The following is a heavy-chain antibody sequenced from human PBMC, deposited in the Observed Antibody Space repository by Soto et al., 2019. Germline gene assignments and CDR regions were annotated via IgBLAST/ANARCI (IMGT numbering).Heavy chain of an antibody. D-gene: IGHD3-9*01. CDR2: IIPIFGTA. J-gene: IGHJ4*02. CDR1: GGTFSSYA. V-gene: IGHV1-69*13. CDR3: ARPYDILTGYYQPYYFDY. Sequence: GASVKVSCKASGGTFSSYAISWVRQAPGQGLEWMGGIIPIFGTANYAQKFQGRVTITADESTSTAYMELSSLRSEDTAVYYCARPYDILTGYYQPYYFDYWGQGTLVTVPQ.